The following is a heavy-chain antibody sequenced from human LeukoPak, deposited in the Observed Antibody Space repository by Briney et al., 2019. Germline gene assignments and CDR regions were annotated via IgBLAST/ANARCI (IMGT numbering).Heavy chain of an antibody. D-gene: IGHD3-3*01. Sequence: SETLSLTCTVSGGSLSSSSYYWGWIRQPPGKGLEWIGSIYYSGSTYYNPSLKSRATISVDTSKNQFSLKLSSVTAADTAVYYCARAPITIFGVAPFDYWGQGTLVTVSS. J-gene: IGHJ4*02. V-gene: IGHV4-39*01. CDR2: IYYSGST. CDR1: GGSLSSSSYY. CDR3: ARAPITIFGVAPFDY.